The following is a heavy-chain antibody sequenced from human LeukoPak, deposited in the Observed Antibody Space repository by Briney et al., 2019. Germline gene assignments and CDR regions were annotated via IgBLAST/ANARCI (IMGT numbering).Heavy chain of an antibody. Sequence: SVKVSCKASGYTFTGYYMHWVRQAPGQGLEWMGWINPNSGGTNYAQKFQGRVTMTRDTSISTAYMELSRLRSDDTAVYYCARRIDGYSNYRYYFDYWGQGTLVTVSS. CDR2: INPNSGGT. J-gene: IGHJ4*02. D-gene: IGHD4-4*01. CDR3: ARRIDGYSNYRYYFDY. CDR1: GYTFTGYY. V-gene: IGHV1-2*02.